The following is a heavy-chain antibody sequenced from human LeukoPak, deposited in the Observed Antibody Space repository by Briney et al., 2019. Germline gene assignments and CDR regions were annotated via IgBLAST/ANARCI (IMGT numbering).Heavy chain of an antibody. CDR3: GXXXXXXXXXXXXGDAFDY. V-gene: IGHV4-4*07. CDR2: XYTSGST. Sequence: YXXXXIRXXAGXGLXXXGRXYTSGSTNXNPXLKXRVTISVEPXXKXXSLKLSSVTAADTAVYYCGXXXXXXXXXXXXGDAFDYWGQGTLVTVSS. J-gene: IGHJ4*02. CDR1: YX. D-gene: IGHD1-26*01.